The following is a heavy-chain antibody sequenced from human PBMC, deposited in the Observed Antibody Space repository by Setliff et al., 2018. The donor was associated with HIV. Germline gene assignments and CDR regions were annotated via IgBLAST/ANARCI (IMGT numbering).Heavy chain of an antibody. Sequence: ASVKVSCKASGYTFSNHTIHWVRQAPGKRPEWMGWLNAGYGNTKYSQKLQGRVTITRDIFASTAYMELSSLRSEDTAVYYCARSGLVYDDVLTGPPTDYWGQGTLVTVSS. CDR3: ARSGLVYDDVLTGPPTDY. CDR1: GYTFSNHT. J-gene: IGHJ4*02. D-gene: IGHD3-9*01. V-gene: IGHV1-3*01. CDR2: LNAGYGNT.